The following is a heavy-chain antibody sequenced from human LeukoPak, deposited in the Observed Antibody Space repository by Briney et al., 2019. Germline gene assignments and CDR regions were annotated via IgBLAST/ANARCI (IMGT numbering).Heavy chain of an antibody. CDR3: ARGWKLSSGYYYLDY. D-gene: IGHD3-22*01. CDR2: IYYSGST. J-gene: IGHJ4*02. Sequence: SETLSLTCTVSGGSISSYYWGWIRQPPGKGLEWIGSIYYSGSTYYNPSLKSRVTISVDTPKNQFSLKLSSVTAADTAVYYCARGWKLSSGYYYLDYWGQGTLVTVSS. CDR1: GGSISSYY. V-gene: IGHV4-39*01.